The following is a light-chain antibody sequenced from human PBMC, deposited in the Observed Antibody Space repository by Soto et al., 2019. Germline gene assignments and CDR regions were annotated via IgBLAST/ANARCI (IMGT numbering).Light chain of an antibody. CDR3: QSYDSSLSVYV. CDR1: SSNIGAGYD. Sequence: QSVLTQPPSVSGAAGQRVTISCTGSSSNIGAGYDVHWYQQLPGTAPKLLIYGTSNRPSGVPDRFSGSKSGTSASLAITGLQAEDEADYYCQSYDSSLSVYVFGTGTKLTVL. V-gene: IGLV1-40*01. CDR2: GTS. J-gene: IGLJ1*01.